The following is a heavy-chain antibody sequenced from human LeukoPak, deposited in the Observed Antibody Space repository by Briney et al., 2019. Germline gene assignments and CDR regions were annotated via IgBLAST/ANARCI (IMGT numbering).Heavy chain of an antibody. CDR2: ISSSSSYI. J-gene: IGHJ4*02. D-gene: IGHD2-2*01. Sequence: GGSLRLSCAASGFTFSSYSMNWARQAPGKGLEWVSSISSSSSYIYYADSVKGQFTISRDNAKNSLYLQMNSLRAEDTAVYYCARALIVVVPAAINPDDYWGQGTLVTVSS. V-gene: IGHV3-21*01. CDR1: GFTFSSYS. CDR3: ARALIVVVPAAINPDDY.